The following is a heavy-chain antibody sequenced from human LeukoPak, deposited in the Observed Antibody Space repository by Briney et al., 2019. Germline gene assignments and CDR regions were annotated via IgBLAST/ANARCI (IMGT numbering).Heavy chain of an antibody. V-gene: IGHV3-23*01. Sequence: GGSLRLSCAASGFTFSTYGMSWVRQAPGKGLEWVSTITNSGGRTYYADSVKGRFTVSRDNSKNTLSLHMNSLRVDDTAVYYCTKPGWHDSGWFDCWGQGPLVAVSS. J-gene: IGHJ4*02. D-gene: IGHD6-19*01. CDR1: GFTFSTYG. CDR2: ITNSGGRT. CDR3: TKPGWHDSGWFDC.